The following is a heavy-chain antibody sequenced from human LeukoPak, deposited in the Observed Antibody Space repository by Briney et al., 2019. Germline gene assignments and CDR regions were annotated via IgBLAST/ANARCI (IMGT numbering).Heavy chain of an antibody. CDR2: IYYSGST. CDR1: GGSISSYY. V-gene: IGHV4-59*08. D-gene: IGHD6-13*01. CDR3: ARHLRRAAAGTLYYYGMDV. Sequence: SETLSLTCTVSGGSISSYYWSWIRQPPGKGLEWIGYIYYSGSTNYNPSLKSRVTISVDTSKNQFSLKLSSVTTAGTAVYYCARHLRRAAAGTLYYYGMDVWGQGTTVTVSS. J-gene: IGHJ6*02.